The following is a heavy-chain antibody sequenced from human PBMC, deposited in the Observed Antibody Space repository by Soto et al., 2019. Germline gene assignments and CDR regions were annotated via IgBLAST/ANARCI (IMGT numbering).Heavy chain of an antibody. D-gene: IGHD6-19*01. CDR1: GFTFSSYE. CDR2: ISSSGSTI. Sequence: EVQLVESGGGLVQPGGSLRLSCAASGFTFSSYEMNWVRQAPGKGLEWVSYISSSGSTIYYADSVKGRFTISRDNAKNSLYLQMNGVRAGAMAVYYCAGGKYSGGGGYFDYWGQETLVTVSS. V-gene: IGHV3-48*03. CDR3: AGGKYSGGGGYFDY. J-gene: IGHJ4*02.